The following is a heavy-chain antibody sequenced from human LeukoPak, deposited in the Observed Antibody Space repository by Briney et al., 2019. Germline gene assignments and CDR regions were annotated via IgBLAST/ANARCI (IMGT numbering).Heavy chain of an antibody. V-gene: IGHV4-31*03. CDR1: GGSISSGGYY. CDR3: ATLGYCSSTSCSPTQYYYYGMDV. J-gene: IGHJ6*02. Sequence: SETLSLTCTVSGGSISSGGYYWSWIRQHPGKGLEWIGYIYYSGSTYYNPSLKSRVTISVDTSKNQFSLKLSSVTAADTAVYYCATLGYCSSTSCSPTQYYYYGMDVWGQGTTVTVSS. D-gene: IGHD2-2*01. CDR2: IYYSGST.